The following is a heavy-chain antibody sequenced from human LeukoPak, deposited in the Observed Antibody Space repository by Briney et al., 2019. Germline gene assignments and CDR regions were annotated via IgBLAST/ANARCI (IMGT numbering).Heavy chain of an antibody. J-gene: IGHJ6*03. Sequence: GASVKVSCKASGYTFTGYYMHWVRQAPGQGLEWMGWINPNSGGTNYAQKFQGRVTMTRDTSISTAYMELSRLRSDDTAVYYCANPSVTTAHYYYYYMDVWGKGTTVTVSS. CDR1: GYTFTGYY. CDR2: INPNSGGT. V-gene: IGHV1-2*02. D-gene: IGHD4-17*01. CDR3: ANPSVTTAHYYYYYMDV.